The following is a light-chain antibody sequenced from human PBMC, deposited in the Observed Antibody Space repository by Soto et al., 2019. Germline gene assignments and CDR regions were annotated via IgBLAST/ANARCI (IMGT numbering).Light chain of an antibody. J-gene: IGLJ1*01. CDR3: GSFSSSTTRV. CDR2: DVG. CDR1: SSDVGDFHY. V-gene: IGLV2-14*01. Sequence: QSALTQPASVSGSPGQSITISCTGTSSDVGDFHYVSWYQQHPGKAPKLMIYDVGNRPSGVSIRFSGSKSGSTASLTISGLQAEDEADYYCGSFSSSTTRVFGTGTKLTVL.